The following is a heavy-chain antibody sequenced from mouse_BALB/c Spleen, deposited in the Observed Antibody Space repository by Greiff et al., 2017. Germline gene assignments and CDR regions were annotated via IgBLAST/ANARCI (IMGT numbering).Heavy chain of an antibody. CDR2: INPDSSTI. J-gene: IGHJ1*01. CDR3: ARWDGKDWYFDV. Sequence: EVKLMESGGGLVQPGGSLKLSCAASGFDFSRYWMSWVRQAPGKGLEWIGEINPDSSTINYTPSLKDKFIISRDNAKNTLYLQMSKVRSEDTALYYCARWDGKDWYFDVWGAGTTVTVSS. D-gene: IGHD2-1*01. CDR1: GFDFSRYW. V-gene: IGHV4-1*02.